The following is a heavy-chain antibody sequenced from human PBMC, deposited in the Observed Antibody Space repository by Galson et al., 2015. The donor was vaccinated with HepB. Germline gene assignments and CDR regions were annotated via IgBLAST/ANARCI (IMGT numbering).Heavy chain of an antibody. Sequence: SLRLSGAASGFTFSSYSMNWVRQAPGKGLEWVSSISSSSSYIYYADSVKGRSTISRDNAKNSLYLQMNSLRAEDTAVYYCARERGYSYGYPFDYWGQGTLVTVSS. CDR3: ARERGYSYGYPFDY. D-gene: IGHD5-18*01. V-gene: IGHV3-21*01. CDR2: ISSSSSYI. J-gene: IGHJ4*02. CDR1: GFTFSSYS.